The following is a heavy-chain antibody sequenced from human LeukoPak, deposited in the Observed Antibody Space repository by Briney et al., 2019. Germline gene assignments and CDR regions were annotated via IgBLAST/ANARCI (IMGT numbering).Heavy chain of an antibody. D-gene: IGHD3-22*01. CDR3: ARGSPPYYYDSSGSHGAFDI. Sequence: GASVKVSCKASGYTFTGYYMHWVRQAPGQGLEWMGWINPNSGGTNYAQKFQGRVTMTRDTSISTAYMELSRLRSDDTAVYYCARGSPPYYYDSSGSHGAFDIWGQGTMVTVSS. CDR2: INPNSGGT. V-gene: IGHV1-2*02. CDR1: GYTFTGYY. J-gene: IGHJ3*02.